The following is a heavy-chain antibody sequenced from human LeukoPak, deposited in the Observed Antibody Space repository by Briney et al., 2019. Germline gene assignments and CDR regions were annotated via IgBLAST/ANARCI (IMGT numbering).Heavy chain of an antibody. CDR3: AREGLWATGFDY. CDR2: IKQDGSEK. Sequence: GGSLRLSCAASGFTFSIYWMSWVRQAPGKGLEWVANIKQDGSEKYYVDSVKGRFTISRDNAKNSLYLQMNSLRAEDTAVYCCAREGLWATGFDYWGQGTLVTVSS. CDR1: GFTFSIYW. V-gene: IGHV3-7*01. D-gene: IGHD1-26*01. J-gene: IGHJ4*02.